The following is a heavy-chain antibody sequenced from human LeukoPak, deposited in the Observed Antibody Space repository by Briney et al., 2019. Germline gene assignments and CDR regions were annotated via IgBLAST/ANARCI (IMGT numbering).Heavy chain of an antibody. J-gene: IGHJ6*02. V-gene: IGHV3-33*01. CDR2: IWYDGSNK. CDR1: GFTFSSYG. Sequence: PGRSLRLSCAASGFTFSSYGMHWVRQAPGKGLEWVAVIWYDGSNKYYADSVKGRFTISRDNSKNTLYLQMNSLRAEDTAVYYCAREGGSYPYYYYGMDVWGQGTTVNVSS. CDR3: AREGGSYPYYYYGMDV. D-gene: IGHD1-26*01.